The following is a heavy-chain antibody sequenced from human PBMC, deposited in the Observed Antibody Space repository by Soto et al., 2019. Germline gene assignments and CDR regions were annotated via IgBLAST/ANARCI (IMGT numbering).Heavy chain of an antibody. V-gene: IGHV3-23*01. J-gene: IGHJ4*02. CDR1: GFTFSSYA. CDR2: ISGSGGST. Sequence: AGGFLRLSCAASGFTFSSYAMSWVRQAPGKGLEWVSAISGSGGSTYYADSVKGRFTISRDNSKNTLYLQMNSLRAEDTAVYYCAKDRKAAAVFNFDYWGQGTLVNVSS. CDR3: AKDRKAAAVFNFDY. D-gene: IGHD6-13*01.